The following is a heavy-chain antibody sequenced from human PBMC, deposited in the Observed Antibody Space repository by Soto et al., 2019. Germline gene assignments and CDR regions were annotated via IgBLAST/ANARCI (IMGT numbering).Heavy chain of an antibody. CDR3: ARSTAVPNTLRSRYFFDY. D-gene: IGHD4-17*01. CDR1: GGSVSNKTYY. J-gene: IGHJ4*02. Sequence: SETLSLTCSVSGGSVSNKTYYWSWIRQPPGKRLEWIGYVYYSGTTNYNPSLKSRVTISVDLSKNQFSLRLSSVTTADTALYYCARSTAVPNTLRSRYFFDYWGQGTLVTVSS. V-gene: IGHV4-61*01. CDR2: VYYSGTT.